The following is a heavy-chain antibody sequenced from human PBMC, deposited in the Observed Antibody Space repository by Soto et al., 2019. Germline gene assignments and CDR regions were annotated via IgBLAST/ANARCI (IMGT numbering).Heavy chain of an antibody. CDR1: GYTFINYY. V-gene: IGHV1-46*01. Sequence: QEQLVQSGAEVKEPGASVKVSCKASGYTFINYYIHWVRQAPGQGLEWMAIINPMGGSTNYAQEFQGRVTLTSGTSTITVYMELSSLRFEDTALFYCARDLAAGDLWGQGTLVTVSS. CDR2: INPMGGST. J-gene: IGHJ5*02. D-gene: IGHD6-13*01. CDR3: ARDLAAGDL.